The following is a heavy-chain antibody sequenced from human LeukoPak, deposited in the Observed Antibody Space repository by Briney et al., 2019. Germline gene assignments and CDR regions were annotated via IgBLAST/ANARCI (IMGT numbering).Heavy chain of an antibody. CDR2: IKEDGSEK. CDR1: GFTFSRFW. V-gene: IGHV3-7*01. CDR3: AKERGPFDAFDI. Sequence: GGSLRLSCAASGFTFSRFWMNWVRQAPGKGLEWVANIKEDGSEKYYVDSVKGRFTISRDNAKNSLYLQMNSLRAEDTAVYYCAKERGPFDAFDIWGQGTMVTVSS. J-gene: IGHJ3*02.